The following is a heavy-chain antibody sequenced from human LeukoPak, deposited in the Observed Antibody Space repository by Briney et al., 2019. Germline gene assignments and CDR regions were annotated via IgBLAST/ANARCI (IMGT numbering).Heavy chain of an antibody. Sequence: GGSLRLSCAASGFTFSSYSMNWVRQAPGKGLEWVSYISSGSSTIYYADSVKGRFTISRDNAKNSLYLQMNSLRAEDTAVYYCARPSGPAAFDIWGQGTMVTVSS. CDR2: ISSGSSTI. J-gene: IGHJ3*02. V-gene: IGHV3-48*04. CDR3: ARPSGPAAFDI. CDR1: GFTFSSYS.